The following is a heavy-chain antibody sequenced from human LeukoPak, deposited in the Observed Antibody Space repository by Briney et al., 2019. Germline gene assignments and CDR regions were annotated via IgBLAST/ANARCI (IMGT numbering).Heavy chain of an antibody. J-gene: IGHJ4*02. D-gene: IGHD5-18*01. V-gene: IGHV3-33*01. CDR1: GSTFSSYG. CDR2: IWYDGSNK. Sequence: GGSLRLSCAASGSTFSSYGMHWVRQAPGKGLEWVAVIWYDGSNKYYADSVKGRFTISRDNSKNTLYLQMNSLRAEDTAVCYCASDTVNAALGIDYWGQGTLVTVSS. CDR3: ASDTVNAALGIDY.